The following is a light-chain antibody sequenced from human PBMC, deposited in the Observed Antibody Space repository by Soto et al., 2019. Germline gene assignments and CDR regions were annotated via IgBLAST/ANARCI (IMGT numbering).Light chain of an antibody. J-gene: IGLJ2*01. CDR3: SSYAGSHNVV. CDR1: SSDVGGYNY. CDR2: EVS. V-gene: IGLV2-8*01. Sequence: QSALTQPPSASGSPGQSVTISCTGTSSDVGGYNYVSWYQQHPGKVPKVMIYEVSKRPSGVPDRFSGSKSGNTASLTVSGLQAEDEADYYCSSYAGSHNVVFGGGTKLTVL.